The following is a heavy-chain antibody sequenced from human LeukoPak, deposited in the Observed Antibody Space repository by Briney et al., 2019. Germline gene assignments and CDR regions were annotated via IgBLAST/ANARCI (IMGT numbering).Heavy chain of an antibody. D-gene: IGHD6-13*01. CDR1: GFTFTNYW. J-gene: IGHJ3*02. CDR3: ARDRTPSYSSSWAGDAFDI. Sequence: PGGSLRLSCAASGFTFTNYWMHWVRQAPGKGLVWVSRIDIDGTGTSYADSVKGRFTISRDNAKNSLYLQMNSLRAEDTAVYYCARDRTPSYSSSWAGDAFDIWGQGTMVTVSS. CDR2: IDIDGTGT. V-gene: IGHV3-74*01.